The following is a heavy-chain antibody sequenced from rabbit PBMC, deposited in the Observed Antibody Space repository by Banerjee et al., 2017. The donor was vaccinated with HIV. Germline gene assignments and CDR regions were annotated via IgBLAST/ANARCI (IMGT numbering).Heavy chain of an antibody. CDR1: GFSFSSGYD. CDR3: ARGGL. V-gene: IGHV1S40*01. Sequence: QSLEESGGGLVQPEGSLTLTCTASGFSFSSGYDMSWVRQAPGKGLEWIGYINTDTVYTAYASWAKGRFTISKTSSTVDLKMTSLTVADTATYFCARGGLWGPGTLVTVS. CDR2: INTDTVYT. J-gene: IGHJ4*01.